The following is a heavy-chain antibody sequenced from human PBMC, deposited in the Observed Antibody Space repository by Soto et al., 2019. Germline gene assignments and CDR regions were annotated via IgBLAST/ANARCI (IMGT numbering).Heavy chain of an antibody. Sequence: QITLKESGPTLVKPTQTLTLTCTFSGFSLSTSGVGVGWIRQPPGRALEWLARIYWDDDQRYSPSLKSRLTINKDTSKNQVVLTMTNRDPVDTATDYCAHRGDCSSSGCDFDYWGQGTLVTVSS. V-gene: IGHV2-5*02. J-gene: IGHJ4*02. CDR2: IYWDDDQ. CDR1: GFSLSTSGVG. D-gene: IGHD2-2*01. CDR3: AHRGDCSSSGCDFDY.